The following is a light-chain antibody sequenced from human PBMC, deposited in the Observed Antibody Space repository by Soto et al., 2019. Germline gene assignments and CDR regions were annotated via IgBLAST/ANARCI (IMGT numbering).Light chain of an antibody. CDR2: DVT. CDR3: GSYSSTSTQV. V-gene: IGLV2-14*03. CDR1: SSDVGGYNY. Sequence: QSALTQPASVSGSPGQSITISCTGTSSDVGGYNYVSWYQQHPGKAPKLMIYDVTNRPSGVSNRFSVSKSGNTASLTISGLQAEDEADYYCGSYSSTSTQVFGGGTKLTVL. J-gene: IGLJ3*02.